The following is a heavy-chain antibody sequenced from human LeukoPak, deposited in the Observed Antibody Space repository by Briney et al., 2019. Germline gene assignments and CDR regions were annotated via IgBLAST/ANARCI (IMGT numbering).Heavy chain of an antibody. CDR2: IDSDGSST. CDR1: GFNSSNYW. J-gene: IGHJ4*02. D-gene: IGHD3-22*01. Sequence: GGSLRLSCAASGFNSSNYWMHWVRLGPGKGLVWVSRIDSDGSSTNYADSVKGRFTISRDNSKNTLYLQMNSLRAEDTAVYYCARDPGYYYDSSGYFSSHYFDYWGQGTLVTVSS. CDR3: ARDPGYYYDSSGYFSSHYFDY. V-gene: IGHV3-74*01.